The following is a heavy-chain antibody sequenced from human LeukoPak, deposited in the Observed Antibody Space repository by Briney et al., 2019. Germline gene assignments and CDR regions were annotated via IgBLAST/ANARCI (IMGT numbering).Heavy chain of an antibody. V-gene: IGHV4-38-2*02. Sequence: SETLSLTCTVSGYSISSGYYWGWIRQAPGKGLGWVGSIYNSGSTYYNPSLKSRVTISGDMSKNQFSLKMSSVTAADTAVYYCARAYSSSWYWNWFDPWGQGTLVTVSS. D-gene: IGHD6-13*01. J-gene: IGHJ5*02. CDR1: GYSISSGYY. CDR2: IYNSGST. CDR3: ARAYSSSWYWNWFDP.